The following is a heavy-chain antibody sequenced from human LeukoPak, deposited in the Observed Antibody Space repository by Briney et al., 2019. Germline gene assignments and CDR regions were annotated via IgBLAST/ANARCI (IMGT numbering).Heavy chain of an antibody. CDR1: GFTFDDYA. J-gene: IGHJ3*02. D-gene: IGHD1-26*01. CDR2: ISWNSGSI. CDR3: AKDFVGAIQAFDI. V-gene: IGHV3-9*01. Sequence: GRSLRLSCAASGFTFDDYAMHWVRQAPGKGLEWVSGISWNSGSIGYADSVKGRFTISRDNAKNSLYLQMNSLRAEDTALYCCAKDFVGAIQAFDIWGQGTMVTVSS.